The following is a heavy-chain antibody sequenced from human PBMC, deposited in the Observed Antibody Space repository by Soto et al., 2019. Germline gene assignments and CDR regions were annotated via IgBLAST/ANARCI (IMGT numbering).Heavy chain of an antibody. CDR3: AGHIVVVPAAITYYYYGMDV. J-gene: IGHJ6*02. CDR1: GGSFSVYY. V-gene: IGHV4-34*01. Sequence: PSETLSLTCAVYGGSFSVYYWSWIRHPPGKGLEWIGEINHSGSTNYNPSLKSRVTISVDTSKNQFSLKLSSVTAADTAVYYCAGHIVVVPAAITYYYYGMDVWGQGTTVTVSS. CDR2: INHSGST. D-gene: IGHD2-2*02.